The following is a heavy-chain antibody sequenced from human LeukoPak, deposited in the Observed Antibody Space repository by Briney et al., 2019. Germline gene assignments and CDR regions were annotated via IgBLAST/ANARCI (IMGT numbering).Heavy chain of an antibody. CDR2: ISAYNDNT. D-gene: IGHD2-2*01. J-gene: IGHJ4*02. V-gene: IGHV1-18*01. Sequence: GASVKVSCKASGYTFTSYGISWVRQAPGQGLEWMGWISAYNDNTNYAQKLQGRVTMTTDTSTSTAYMELRSLRSDDTAVYYCARDNAMGYCSSTSCYAVPDYWGQGTLVTVSS. CDR1: GYTFTSYG. CDR3: ARDNAMGYCSSTSCYAVPDY.